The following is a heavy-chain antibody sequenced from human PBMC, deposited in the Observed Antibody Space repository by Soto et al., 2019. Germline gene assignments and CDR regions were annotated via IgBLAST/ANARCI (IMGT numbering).Heavy chain of an antibody. CDR1: GFSLSTSGVG. V-gene: IGHV2-5*02. J-gene: IGHJ4*02. D-gene: IGHD4-17*01. CDR3: AHTPDYGDYVPLFDY. Sequence: QITLKESGPTLVKPTQTLTLTCTFSGFSLSTSGVGVGWIRQPPGKALEWLALIYWDDDKRYSPSLKSRLTITKDTPKNQVVLTMTNMDPVDTATYYCAHTPDYGDYVPLFDYWGQGTLVTVSS. CDR2: IYWDDDK.